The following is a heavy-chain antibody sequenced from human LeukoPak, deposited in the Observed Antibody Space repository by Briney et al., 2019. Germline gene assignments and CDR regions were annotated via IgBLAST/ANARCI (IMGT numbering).Heavy chain of an antibody. V-gene: IGHV3-21*01. CDR2: ISSSSSYI. J-gene: IGHJ4*02. CDR1: GFTFSSYS. CDR3: ARVGPYYYDSSGYYFDY. D-gene: IGHD3-22*01. Sequence: PGGSLRLSCVASGFTFSSYSMNWVRQAPGKGLEWVSSISSSSSYIYYADSVKGRFTISRDNAKNSLYLQMNSLRAEDTAVYYCARVGPYYYDSSGYYFDYWGQGTLVTVSS.